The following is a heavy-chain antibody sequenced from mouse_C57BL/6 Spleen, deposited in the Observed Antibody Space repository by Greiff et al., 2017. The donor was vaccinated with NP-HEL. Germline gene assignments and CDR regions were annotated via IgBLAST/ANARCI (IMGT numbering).Heavy chain of an antibody. V-gene: IGHV2-6-1*01. CDR2: IWSDGST. CDR1: GFSLTSYG. CDR3: ARHERGIYYAMDY. J-gene: IGHJ4*01. Sequence: VMLVESGPGLVAPSQSLSITCTVSGFSLTSYGVHWVRQPPGKGLEWLVVIWSDGSTTYNSALKSRLSISKDNSKSQVFLKMNSLQTDDTAMYYCARHERGIYYAMDYWGQGTSVTVSS.